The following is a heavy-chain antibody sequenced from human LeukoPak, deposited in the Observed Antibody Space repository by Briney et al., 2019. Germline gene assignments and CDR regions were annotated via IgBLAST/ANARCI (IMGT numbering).Heavy chain of an antibody. CDR1: GYTFTSYA. J-gene: IGHJ5*02. CDR3: ARDYYYDSSGFPYNWFDP. V-gene: IGHV1-3*01. D-gene: IGHD3-22*01. CDR2: INAGNGNT. Sequence: ASVKVSCKASGYTFTSYAMHWVRQAPGQRLEWMGWINAGNGNTKYSQKFQGRVTITRDTSASTAYMELSSLRSEDTAVYYCARDYYYDSSGFPYNWFDPWGQGTLVTVFS.